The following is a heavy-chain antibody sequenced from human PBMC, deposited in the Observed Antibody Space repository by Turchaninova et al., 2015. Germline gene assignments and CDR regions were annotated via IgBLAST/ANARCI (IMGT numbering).Heavy chain of an antibody. CDR3: AHGSGSFY. D-gene: IGHD3-10*01. Sequence: QVQLVQSGAEVKKPGASVKVSCKASGYTFTSYVMHWVRQAPGQRLEWVGWINAGNGNQKYSQKFQGRVTITRDTSASTAYMELSSLRSEDTAVYYCAHGSGSFYWVQGTLVTVSS. J-gene: IGHJ4*02. V-gene: IGHV1-3*01. CDR2: INAGNGNQ. CDR1: GYTFTSYV.